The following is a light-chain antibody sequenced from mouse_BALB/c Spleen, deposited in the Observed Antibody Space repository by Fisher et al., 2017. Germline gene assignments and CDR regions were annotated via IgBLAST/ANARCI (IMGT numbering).Light chain of an antibody. CDR2: DTS. Sequence: IVMTQSTAIMSASPGEKVTMTCSASSSVSYMYWYQQKPGSSPRLLIYDTSNLASGVPARFSGSGSGTSYSLTISSVEAEDAATYYCQQYSGYPLTFGAGTKLELK. V-gene: IGKV4-55*01. CDR1: SSVSY. CDR3: QQYSGYPLT. J-gene: IGKJ5*01.